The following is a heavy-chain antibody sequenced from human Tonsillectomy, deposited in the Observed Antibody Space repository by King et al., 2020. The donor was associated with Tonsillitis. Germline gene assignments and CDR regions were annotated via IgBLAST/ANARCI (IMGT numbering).Heavy chain of an antibody. Sequence: VQLVESGGGLVQPGGSLRLSCAASGFTFSTFDIHWVRQGSGKVLEWVSAIGTRDDPYYSGSVKGRFTISRENAKNSVNLQMNSLTVGDTAVYFCARGIPHHGTIDYWGQGTLVTVAS. CDR3: ARGIPHHGTIDY. J-gene: IGHJ4*02. CDR2: IGTRDDP. CDR1: GFTFSTFD. V-gene: IGHV3-13*05. D-gene: IGHD2-2*01.